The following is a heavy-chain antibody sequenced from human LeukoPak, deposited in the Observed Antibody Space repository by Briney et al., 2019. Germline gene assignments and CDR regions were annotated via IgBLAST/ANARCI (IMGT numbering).Heavy chain of an antibody. D-gene: IGHD1-26*01. V-gene: IGHV3-9*01. CDR2: INWNSDSI. Sequence: GGSLRLSCAVSGFTFDDYAMHWVRQVPGKGLEWVSGINWNSDSIGYADSVKGRFTISRDNSKNTLYLQMNSLRAEDTAVYYCAKDAWPFSSGSYGPAYFDYWGQGTLVTVSS. CDR1: GFTFDDYA. CDR3: AKDAWPFSSGSYGPAYFDY. J-gene: IGHJ4*02.